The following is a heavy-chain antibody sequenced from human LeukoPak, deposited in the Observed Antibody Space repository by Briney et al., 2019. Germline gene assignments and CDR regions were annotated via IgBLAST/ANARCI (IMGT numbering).Heavy chain of an antibody. CDR1: GFTFSSYG. CDR2: IWYDGSNK. J-gene: IGHJ4*02. CDR3: ARGEIAAAADY. V-gene: IGHV3-33*01. Sequence: PGRSLRLSCAASGFTFSSYGMHWVRQAPGKGLEWVAVIWYDGSNKYYADSVKGRFTISRDNSKNTLYLQMNSLRAEDTAVYYCARGEIAAAADYWGQGTLVTVSS. D-gene: IGHD6-13*01.